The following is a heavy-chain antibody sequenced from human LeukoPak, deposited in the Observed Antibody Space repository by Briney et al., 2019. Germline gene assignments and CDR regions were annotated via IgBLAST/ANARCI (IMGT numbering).Heavy chain of an antibody. D-gene: IGHD3-3*01. V-gene: IGHV4-59*10. CDR2: IYTSGST. Sequence: PSETLSLTCAVYGGSFSVYYWSWIRQPAGKGLEWIGRIYTSGSTNYNPSLKSRVTMSVDTSKNQFSLKLSSVTAADTAVYYCATTRFLEWLGETQDAFDIWGQGTMVTVSS. J-gene: IGHJ3*02. CDR1: GGSFSVYY. CDR3: ATTRFLEWLGETQDAFDI.